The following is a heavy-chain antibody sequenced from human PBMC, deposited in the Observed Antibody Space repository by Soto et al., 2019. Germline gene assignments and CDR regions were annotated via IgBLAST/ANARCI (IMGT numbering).Heavy chain of an antibody. CDR3: ATLRSGRFLEWLPEGSLGY. V-gene: IGHV1-24*01. D-gene: IGHD3-3*01. CDR2: FDPEDGET. CDR1: GYTLTDLS. J-gene: IGHJ4*02. Sequence: QVQLVQSGAEVKKPGASVKVSCKVSGYTLTDLSMQWVRQAPGKGLECMGGFDPEDGETIYAQKFQGRVTMTEDTATDTAYMELSSMRSEDTAVYYCATLRSGRFLEWLPEGSLGYWGQGTLVTVSS.